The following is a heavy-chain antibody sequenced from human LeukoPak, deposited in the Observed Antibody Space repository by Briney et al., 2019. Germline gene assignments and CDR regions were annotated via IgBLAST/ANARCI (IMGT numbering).Heavy chain of an antibody. CDR1: GYTFTGYY. Sequence: ASVKVSCKASGYTFTGYYMHWVRQAPGQGLEWMGWINPNSGGTNYAQKFQGRVTMTRDTSISTAYMELGRLRSDDTAVYYCARVTTTVVTRFDYWGQGTLVTVSS. CDR2: INPNSGGT. CDR3: ARVTTTVVTRFDY. D-gene: IGHD4-23*01. V-gene: IGHV1-2*02. J-gene: IGHJ4*02.